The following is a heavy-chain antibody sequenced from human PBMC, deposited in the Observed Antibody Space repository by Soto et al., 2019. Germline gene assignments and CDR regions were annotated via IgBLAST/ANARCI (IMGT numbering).Heavy chain of an antibody. D-gene: IGHD6-25*01. V-gene: IGHV3-13*05. J-gene: IGHJ6*02. CDR1: GFTFSSYD. Sequence: XGSLILSCSASGFTFSSYDMHWVRQATGRGLEWVSAIGTAGDPYYPGSVKGRFTISRENAKNSLYLQMNSLRAGDTAVYYCARGDSSARGVSYYYGMDVWGQGTTVTVSS. CDR3: ARGDSSARGVSYYYGMDV. CDR2: IGTAGDP.